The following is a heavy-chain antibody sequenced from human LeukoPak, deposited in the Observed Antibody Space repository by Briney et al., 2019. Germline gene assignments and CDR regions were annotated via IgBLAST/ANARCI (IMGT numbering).Heavy chain of an antibody. CDR3: ARVIAGTPSFAY. CDR2: INPDSGVT. D-gene: IGHD1-1*01. V-gene: IGHV1-2*02. J-gene: IGHJ4*02. CDR1: GYTFTGYY. Sequence: GASVKVSCKASGYTFTGYYMHWVRQAPGQGLEWVAWINPDSGVTNYAQNFQGRVTVTRDTSISIAYMELTRLRSDDTAVYYCARVIAGTPSFAYWGQGTLVTVSS.